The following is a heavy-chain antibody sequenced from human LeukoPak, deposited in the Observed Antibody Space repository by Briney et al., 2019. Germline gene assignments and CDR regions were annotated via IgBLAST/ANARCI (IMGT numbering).Heavy chain of an antibody. CDR1: EFPLLGYT. CDR3: ARGRGCSSMACYPDC. D-gene: IGHD2-2*01. J-gene: IGHJ4*02. Sequence: GGSVTLPCAASEFPLLGYTLNRVRQAPGKGLEWVSSISPSSIYIYYADSVKGRFTISRDNAKNSLYLQMHSLRAEDTAMYYCARGRGCSSMACYPDCWGQGTLVTVSS. V-gene: IGHV3-21*01. CDR2: ISPSSIYI.